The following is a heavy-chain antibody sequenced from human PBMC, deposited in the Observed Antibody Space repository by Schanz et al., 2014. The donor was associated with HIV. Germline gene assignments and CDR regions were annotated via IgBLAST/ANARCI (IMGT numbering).Heavy chain of an antibody. D-gene: IGHD2-21*02. J-gene: IGHJ4*02. CDR3: ARAVLRRIAVTFTLYYFDN. CDR2: MNPNSGNT. CDR1: GYTFFDYD. Sequence: QVQLVQSGAEVKKPGASVRVSCETSGYTFFDYDINWVRQAPGQGLEWMGWMNPNSGNTGFAQKFQGRVTMTRNTSINTAYLELSGLTSDDTAVYYCARAVLRRIAVTFTLYYFDNWGQGSLVIVSS. V-gene: IGHV1-8*02.